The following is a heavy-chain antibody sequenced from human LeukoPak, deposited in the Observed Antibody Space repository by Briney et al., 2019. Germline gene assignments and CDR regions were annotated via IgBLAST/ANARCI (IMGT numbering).Heavy chain of an antibody. Sequence: PGGSLRLSCVASGFTFSSYGMSWVRQAPGKGLEWVANIKQDGSEKYYVDSVKGRFTISRDNAKNSLYLQMNSLRAEDTAVYYCARDQDGGSYPGYWGQGTLVTVSS. V-gene: IGHV3-7*01. J-gene: IGHJ4*02. CDR1: GFTFSSYG. CDR2: IKQDGSEK. D-gene: IGHD1-26*01. CDR3: ARDQDGGSYPGY.